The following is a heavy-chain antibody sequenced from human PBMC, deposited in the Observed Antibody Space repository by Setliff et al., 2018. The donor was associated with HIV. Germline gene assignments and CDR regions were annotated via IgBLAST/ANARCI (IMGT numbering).Heavy chain of an antibody. CDR3: ARHYPRSDDAFDI. CDR2: IYHSGST. Sequence: PSETLSLTCAVSGGSISIAGYYWSWIRQHPGKGLEWIGYIYHSGSTNYNPSLESRLTISVDTSKNQFSLKLSSVTAADTAVYYCARHYPRSDDAFDIWGQRTMVTVSS. D-gene: IGHD6-19*01. V-gene: IGHV4-61*08. CDR1: GGSISIAGYY. J-gene: IGHJ3*02.